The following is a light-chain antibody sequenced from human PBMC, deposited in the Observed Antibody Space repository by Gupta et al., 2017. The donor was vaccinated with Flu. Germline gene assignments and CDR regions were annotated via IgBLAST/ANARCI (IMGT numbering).Light chain of an antibody. V-gene: IGKV3-11*01. CDR1: QRVSSY. J-gene: IGKJ4*01. CDR3: QQRSNWPLT. Sequence: EIVLTHSPATLSLSPGERATLSCRASQRVSSYLAWYQQKPGQAPRLFIYDASNRATGIPARFSGSGSGTDFTLTISSLEPEDFAVYFCQQRSNWPLTFGGGTKVEIK. CDR2: DAS.